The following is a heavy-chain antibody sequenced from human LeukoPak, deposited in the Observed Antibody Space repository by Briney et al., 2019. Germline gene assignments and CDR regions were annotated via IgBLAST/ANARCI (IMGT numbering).Heavy chain of an antibody. CDR3: ARNYYGSGSYYRYYYYYMDV. D-gene: IGHD3-10*01. CDR1: GGSISSYY. V-gene: IGHV4-59*01. Sequence: SETLSLTCTVSGGSISSYYWSWLRQPPGKGLEWIGYIYYSGSTNYNPSLKSRVTISVDTSKNQFSLKLSSVTAADTVVYYCARNYYGSGSYYRYYYYYMDVWGKGTTVTISS. J-gene: IGHJ6*03. CDR2: IYYSGST.